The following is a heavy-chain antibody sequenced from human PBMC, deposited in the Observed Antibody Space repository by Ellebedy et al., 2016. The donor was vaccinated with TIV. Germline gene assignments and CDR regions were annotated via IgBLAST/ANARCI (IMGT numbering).Heavy chain of an antibody. V-gene: IGHV3-33*06. CDR1: GFTFSSYG. D-gene: IGHD4-23*01. Sequence: GGSLRLSCAASGFTFSSYGMHWVRQAPGKGLEWVAVIWYDGSNKYYADSVKGRFTISRDNSKNTLYLQMNSLRAEDTAVYYCANSPPLAFGVNSLDVWGQGTTVTVSS. CDR2: IWYDGSNK. J-gene: IGHJ6*02. CDR3: ANSPPLAFGVNSLDV.